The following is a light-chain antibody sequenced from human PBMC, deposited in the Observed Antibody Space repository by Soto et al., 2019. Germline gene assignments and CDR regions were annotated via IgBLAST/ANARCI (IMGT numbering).Light chain of an antibody. J-gene: IGLJ2*01. Sequence: QSALTQPASVSGSPGQSITISCTGTSSDVGAYNYFSWYQHYPGKAPKLMIYDVSNRPSGVSNRFSGSKSGNTASLTISGLQAEDEADYYRSSYTAISTVVFGGGTQLTVL. V-gene: IGLV2-14*03. CDR1: SSDVGAYNY. CDR2: DVS. CDR3: SSYTAISTVV.